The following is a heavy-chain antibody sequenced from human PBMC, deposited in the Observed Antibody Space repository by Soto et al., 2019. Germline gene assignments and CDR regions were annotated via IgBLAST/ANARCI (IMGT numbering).Heavy chain of an antibody. V-gene: IGHV4-39*07. J-gene: IGHJ6*02. Sequence: SETLSLTCTVSGGSITSSSYYWGWIRQPPGKGLEWIGNIYYSGSPYYNPSLKSRVTISVDRSKNQFSLKLSSVTAADTAVYYCARVPDVWGQGTTVTVSS. CDR3: ARVPDV. CDR2: IYYSGSP. CDR1: GGSITSSSYY.